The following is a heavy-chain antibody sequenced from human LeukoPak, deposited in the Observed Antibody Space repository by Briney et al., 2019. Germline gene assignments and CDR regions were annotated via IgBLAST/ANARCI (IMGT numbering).Heavy chain of an antibody. CDR2: IYYSGST. D-gene: IGHD2-15*01. CDR1: GGSISSYY. J-gene: IGHJ4*02. Sequence: SETLSLTCTVSGGSISSYYWSWIRQPPGKGLEWIGYIYYSGSTNYNPSLKSRVTISVDTSKNQFSLKLSSVTAADTAVYYCARTLGYCSGGSCLFDYWGQGTLVTVSS. CDR3: ARTLGYCSGGSCLFDY. V-gene: IGHV4-59*01.